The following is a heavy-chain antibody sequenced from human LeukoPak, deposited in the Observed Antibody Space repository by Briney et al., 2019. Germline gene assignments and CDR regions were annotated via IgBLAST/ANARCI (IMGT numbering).Heavy chain of an antibody. Sequence: PGGSLRLSCAASGFTFSDYYMSWIREAPGKGLEWISYICISGSTIYYADSVMGRFTISRDDARNSLFLQMDSLRDEDTAIYYCARRHTVITWYFDLWGRGTLVTVSS. V-gene: IGHV3-11*01. J-gene: IGHJ2*01. CDR1: GFTFSDYY. CDR2: ICISGSTI. D-gene: IGHD4-23*01. CDR3: ARRHTVITWYFDL.